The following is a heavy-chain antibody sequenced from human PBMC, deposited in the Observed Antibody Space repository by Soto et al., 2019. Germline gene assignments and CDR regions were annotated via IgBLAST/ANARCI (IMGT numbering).Heavy chain of an antibody. D-gene: IGHD1-26*01. J-gene: IGHJ3*02. CDR2: ISGSGGST. CDR3: GKDRESGRWLKTALDM. V-gene: IGHV3-23*01. CDR1: GFTFSSYA. Sequence: PWGSLRLSCAASGFTFSSYAMSWVRQAPGRGPESGSAISGSGGSTYWAYSVKGRFTISRDNSKNTLYLQVNSLRAEDRAVYYCGKDRESGRWLKTALDMWAEGTRVTVSS.